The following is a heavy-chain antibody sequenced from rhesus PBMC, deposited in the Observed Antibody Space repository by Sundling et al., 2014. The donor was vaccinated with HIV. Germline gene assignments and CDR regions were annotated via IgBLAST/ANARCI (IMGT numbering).Heavy chain of an antibody. CDR2: IYSTGGST. CDR1: GFSFSGHD. Sequence: EVQLVETGGGLVQPGGSLKLSCAASGFSFSGHDMSWVRQAPGKGLEWVSTIYSTGGSTYYADSVKGRFTISRDNSKNTLSLQMNSLRSEDTAVYYCAKYSGYSYPLDYFDYWGQGVLVTVSS. CDR3: AKYSGYSYPLDYFDY. V-gene: IGHV3-103*01. D-gene: IGHD5-24*01. J-gene: IGHJ4*01.